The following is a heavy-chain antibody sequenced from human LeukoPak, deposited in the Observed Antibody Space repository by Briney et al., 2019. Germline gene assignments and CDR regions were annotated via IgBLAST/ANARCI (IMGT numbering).Heavy chain of an antibody. CDR3: ARDERYDSSGYPFDY. D-gene: IGHD3-22*01. Sequence: EASVKVSCKASGYTFTGYFIHWVRQAPGQGLEWMGWINPNSGGTNYAQKVQGRVTMTRDTSIITAYMELSRLSSDDTAVYYCARDERYDSSGYPFDYWGQGTLVTVSS. J-gene: IGHJ4*02. V-gene: IGHV1-2*02. CDR1: GYTFTGYF. CDR2: INPNSGGT.